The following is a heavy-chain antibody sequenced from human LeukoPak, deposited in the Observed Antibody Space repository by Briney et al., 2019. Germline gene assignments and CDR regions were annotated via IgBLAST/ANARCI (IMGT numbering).Heavy chain of an antibody. J-gene: IGHJ4*02. Sequence: SETLSLTCPVSGGSISSYYWSWIRQPPGKGLEWIGYIYYSGSTNYNPSLKSRVTISVDTSKNQFSLKLSSVTAADTAVYYCARGSGWDPSGFDYWGQGTLVTVSS. D-gene: IGHD6-19*01. V-gene: IGHV4-59*01. CDR3: ARGSGWDPSGFDY. CDR2: IYYSGST. CDR1: GGSISSYY.